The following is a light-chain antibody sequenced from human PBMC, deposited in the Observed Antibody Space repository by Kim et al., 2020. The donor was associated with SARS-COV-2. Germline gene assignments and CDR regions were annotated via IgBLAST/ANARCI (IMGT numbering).Light chain of an antibody. J-gene: IGKJ2*01. Sequence: GDRVTITCRASQGSGSALAWYQQKPGKAPKLLIYDASTLESGVPPRFSGSGSGTDFTLTLSSLQPEDFATYYCQQFNNLFTFGQGTKLEI. CDR3: QQFNNLFT. V-gene: IGKV1D-13*01. CDR2: DAS. CDR1: QGSGSA.